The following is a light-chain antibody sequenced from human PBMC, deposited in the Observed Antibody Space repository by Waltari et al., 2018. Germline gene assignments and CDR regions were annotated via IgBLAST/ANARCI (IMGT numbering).Light chain of an antibody. CDR3: VQSTQWPYT. J-gene: IGKJ2*01. CDR1: QNLVHSDGNKY. CDR2: EIS. V-gene: IGKV2-30*02. Sequence: DVVMTQSSLSLPVTLGQPASVSCRSSQNLVHSDGNKYLNWVQQRPGPSPRRLIYEISNLDSGVPDRFSATGSGTDFTLRISRVEAEDVGLYYCVQSTQWPYTFGQGTRLEIK.